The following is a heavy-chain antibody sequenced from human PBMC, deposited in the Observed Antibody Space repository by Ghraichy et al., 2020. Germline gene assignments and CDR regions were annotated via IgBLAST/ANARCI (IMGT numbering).Heavy chain of an antibody. D-gene: IGHD6-25*01. CDR3: VRDDGQRFLDY. CDR2: IKGDGSEN. Sequence: GGSLRLSCAASGFPFSTFWMTWVRLSPGRGPEWVAQIKGDGSENYYVDSVRGRFTISRDNSKNSLYLQMNSLRVEDTAVYYCVRDDGQRFLDYWGQGTLVTVSS. J-gene: IGHJ4*02. V-gene: IGHV3-7*04. CDR1: GFPFSTFW.